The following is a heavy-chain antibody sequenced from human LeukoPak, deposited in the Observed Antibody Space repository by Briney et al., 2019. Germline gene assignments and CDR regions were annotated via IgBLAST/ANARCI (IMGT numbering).Heavy chain of an antibody. CDR1: GGSITSGGYY. D-gene: IGHD3-9*01. Sequence: PSQTLSLTCTVSGGSITSGGYYWSWIRQYPGKGLEWIGYIFYTGATHYNPSLKSRVFISMDMSKNQFSLKLSSVTAADTAVYYCASSRSAYDFLTGYSSDTNWFDPWSQGTLVTVSS. J-gene: IGHJ5*02. CDR3: ASSRSAYDFLTGYSSDTNWFDP. V-gene: IGHV4-31*03. CDR2: IFYTGAT.